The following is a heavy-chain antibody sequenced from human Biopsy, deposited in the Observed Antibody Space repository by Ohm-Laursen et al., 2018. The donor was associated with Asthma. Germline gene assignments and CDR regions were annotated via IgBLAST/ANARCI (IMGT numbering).Heavy chain of an antibody. V-gene: IGHV1-3*01. CDR1: GYTFINYA. J-gene: IGHJ3*02. Sequence: ASVNVSCKASGYTFINYAIHWVRQAPGQRLEWMGWINAGNGNTKYSQKFQGRVTITRDTSASTAYMDLSSLRSEDTAVYYCARTYYDFMTGQVNDVFAIWGQGTMVTVSS. CDR3: ARTYYDFMTGQVNDVFAI. CDR2: INAGNGNT. D-gene: IGHD3-9*01.